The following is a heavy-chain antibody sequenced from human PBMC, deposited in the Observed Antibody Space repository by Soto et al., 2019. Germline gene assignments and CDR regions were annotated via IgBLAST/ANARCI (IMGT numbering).Heavy chain of an antibody. D-gene: IGHD5-12*01. CDR1: GASISSYYSVTSYY. CDR2: IYYTGTA. Sequence: SDTLSLTCTVSGASISSYYSVTSYYWGWIRQPPGKGLEWIGYIYYTGTANYNPSLESRVSFSVDTSKNQFSLKMNSVTAADTAVYYCARGVQRMATITRFDYWGQGTLVTVSS. CDR3: ARGVQRMATITRFDY. J-gene: IGHJ4*02. V-gene: IGHV4-61*05.